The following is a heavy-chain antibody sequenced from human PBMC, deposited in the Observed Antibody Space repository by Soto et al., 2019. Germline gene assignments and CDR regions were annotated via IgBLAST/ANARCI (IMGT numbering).Heavy chain of an antibody. Sequence: SETLSLTCAVSGGSISSGDYSWTWIRQPPGKGLEWIGYIYHSGSAYYNPSLKSRVTISVDRSKNQFSLKLSSVTAADTAVYYCPMYCYGDYSYGMDVWGQGTTVPVSS. CDR3: PMYCYGDYSYGMDV. CDR2: IYHSGSA. CDR1: GGSISSGDYS. J-gene: IGHJ6*02. D-gene: IGHD4-17*01. V-gene: IGHV4-30-2*01.